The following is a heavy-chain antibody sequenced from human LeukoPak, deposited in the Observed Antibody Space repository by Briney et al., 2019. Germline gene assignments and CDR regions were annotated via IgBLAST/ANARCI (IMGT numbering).Heavy chain of an antibody. J-gene: IGHJ4*02. CDR1: GYTFTSYY. D-gene: IGHD3-22*01. Sequence: ASVKVSCKASGYTFTSYYVHWVRQAPGQGLEWMGMINPSAGSTSYAQKFQGRVTMTRDTSTSTVYMELSSLRSEDTAVYYCAIQNYYDSSGYHTRFDYWGQGTLVTVSS. CDR2: INPSAGST. V-gene: IGHV1-46*01. CDR3: AIQNYYDSSGYHTRFDY.